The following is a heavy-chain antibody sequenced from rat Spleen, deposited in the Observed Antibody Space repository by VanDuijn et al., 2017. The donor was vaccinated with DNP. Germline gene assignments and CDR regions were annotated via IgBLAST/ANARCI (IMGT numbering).Heavy chain of an antibody. J-gene: IGHJ2*01. CDR2: MSNVGIT. CDR1: GFSLPSYS. Sequence: QVQLKESGPGLVQPSQTLSLTCSVSGFSLPSYSVACVRQPLGKGLEWIAAMSNVGITYYNSVLKSRLSISRDTSKSQVILKMNSLQTEDTAMYFCARSDYSDTSYYYGYFDYWGQGVMVTVSS. D-gene: IGHD1-12*02. V-gene: IGHV2-6*01. CDR3: ARSDYSDTSYYYGYFDY.